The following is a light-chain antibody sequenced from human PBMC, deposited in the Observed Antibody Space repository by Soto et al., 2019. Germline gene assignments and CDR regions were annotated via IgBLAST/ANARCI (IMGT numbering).Light chain of an antibody. J-gene: IGKJ2*01. Sequence: IHMIQSPSSLSASVGDRITVTCRASQRITTYVNWYQLKPGEAPKLLIYTSGTLQRGVPSRFSGSVSGTDFTLTITRLQPADFATYCCQQTYSTPYTFGQGTKLEIK. V-gene: IGKV1-39*01. CDR3: QQTYSTPYT. CDR2: TSG. CDR1: QRITTY.